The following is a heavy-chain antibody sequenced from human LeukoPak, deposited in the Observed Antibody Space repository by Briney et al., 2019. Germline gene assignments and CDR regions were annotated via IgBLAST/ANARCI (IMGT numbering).Heavy chain of an antibody. D-gene: IGHD6-19*01. V-gene: IGHV4-39*07. CDR2: IYYSGST. CDR3: ARVQSSGWSSRNFDY. Sequence: SETLSLTCTVSGGSISSSSYYWGWIRQPPGKGLEWIGSIYYSGSTYYNPSLKSRVTISVDTSKNQFSLKLSSVTAADTAVYYCARVQSSGWSSRNFDYWGQGTLVTVSS. J-gene: IGHJ4*02. CDR1: GGSISSSSYY.